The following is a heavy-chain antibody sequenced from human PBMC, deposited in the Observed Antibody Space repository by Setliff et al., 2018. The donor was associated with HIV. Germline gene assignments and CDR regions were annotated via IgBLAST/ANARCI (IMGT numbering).Heavy chain of an antibody. D-gene: IGHD3-9*01. J-gene: IGHJ3*02. V-gene: IGHV1-24*01. CDR3: ATSGFYDILTGPTPGVFDI. Sequence: VKVSCKVSGYSLTELSIHWVRQAPGEGLEWMGGFDPEDDETVYAEKFQSRVTMTEDTSTDTAYMALSSLRSEDTAMYYCATSGFYDILTGPTPGVFDIWGQGTMVTVSS. CDR2: FDPEDDET. CDR1: GYSLTELS.